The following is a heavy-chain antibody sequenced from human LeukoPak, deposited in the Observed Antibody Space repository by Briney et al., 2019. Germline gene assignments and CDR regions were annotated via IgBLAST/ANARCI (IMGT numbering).Heavy chain of an antibody. D-gene: IGHD3-22*01. CDR1: GGSISSGNYY. Sequence: SETLSLTCTVSGGSISSGNYYWNWIRQPAGKGLEWIGRIYTSGSTNYNPSLKSRVTISVDTSKNQFSLKLSSVTAADTAVYYCARVRSDYYDKRRGYFDYWGQGTLVTVSS. CDR2: IYTSGST. CDR3: ARVRSDYYDKRRGYFDY. V-gene: IGHV4-61*02. J-gene: IGHJ4*02.